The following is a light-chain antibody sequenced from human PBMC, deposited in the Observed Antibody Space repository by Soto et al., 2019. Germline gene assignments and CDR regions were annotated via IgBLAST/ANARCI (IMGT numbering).Light chain of an antibody. CDR2: DAS. J-gene: IGKJ5*01. Sequence: EIVLTQSLATLSLSPGESAPLSRRATRSVSSYLAWYQQKPGQAPRLLIYDASSRPTDIPARFSGSGSGTDFTLTISSLEPEDFALYYCQQRSNWPITFGQGTRLEI. CDR1: RSVSSY. CDR3: QQRSNWPIT. V-gene: IGKV3-11*01.